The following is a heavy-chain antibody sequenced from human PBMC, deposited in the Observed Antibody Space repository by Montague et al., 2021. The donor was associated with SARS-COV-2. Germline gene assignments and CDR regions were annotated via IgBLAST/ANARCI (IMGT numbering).Heavy chain of an antibody. Sequence: SETLSLTCSVSGGSISGYYWSWVRQAAGKRLEWIGRIFVGASTDYNPSLMSRFSLSGDKSKSQFSLKVTSVTAADTAIYYCARGMAPEGRWFDFWGQGMLVTVSS. D-gene: IGHD2-2*01. J-gene: IGHJ5*01. CDR1: GGSISGYY. V-gene: IGHV4-4*07. CDR2: IFVGAST. CDR3: ARGMAPEGRWFDF.